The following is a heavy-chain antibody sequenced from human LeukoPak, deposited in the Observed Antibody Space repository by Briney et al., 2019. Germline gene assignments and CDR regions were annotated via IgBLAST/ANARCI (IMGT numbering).Heavy chain of an antibody. J-gene: IGHJ3*02. CDR2: ISSSGSTI. V-gene: IGHV3-11*04. CDR1: GFTFSDYY. CDR3: ARDNPRAYYYDSSGENAFDI. Sequence: GGSLRLSCAASGFTFSDYYMSWIRQAPGKGLEWVSYISSSGSTIYYADSVKGRFTISRDNAKNSLYLQMNSLRAEDTAVYYCARDNPRAYYYDSSGENAFDIWGQGTMVTVSS. D-gene: IGHD3-22*01.